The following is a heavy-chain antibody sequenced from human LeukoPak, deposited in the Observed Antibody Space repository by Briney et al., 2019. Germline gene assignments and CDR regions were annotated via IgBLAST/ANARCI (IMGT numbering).Heavy chain of an antibody. V-gene: IGHV1-2*02. J-gene: IGHJ5*02. CDR3: ARDQIRKAVAANWFDP. CDR2: INPNSGGT. Sequence: ASVTVSCMASGYXFNSYYMHWVRQAPGQGREWMGWINPNSGGTNYAQKFQGRVTMTRDTSISTAYMELSRLRSDDTAVYYCARDQIRKAVAANWFDPWGQGTLVTVSS. CDR1: GYXFNSYY. D-gene: IGHD6-19*01.